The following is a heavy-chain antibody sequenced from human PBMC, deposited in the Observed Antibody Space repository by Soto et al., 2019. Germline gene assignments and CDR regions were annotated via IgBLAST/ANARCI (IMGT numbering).Heavy chain of an antibody. CDR3: ARGLYPLGYCSSTSCYAGRWFDP. V-gene: IGHV1-18*01. D-gene: IGHD2-2*01. J-gene: IGHJ5*02. Sequence: ASVKVSCKASGYTFTSYGISWVRQAPGQGLEWMGWISAYNGNTNYAQKLQGRVTMTTDTSTSTAYMELRSLRSDDTAVYYCARGLYPLGYCSSTSCYAGRWFDPWGQGTLVTVSS. CDR1: GYTFTSYG. CDR2: ISAYNGNT.